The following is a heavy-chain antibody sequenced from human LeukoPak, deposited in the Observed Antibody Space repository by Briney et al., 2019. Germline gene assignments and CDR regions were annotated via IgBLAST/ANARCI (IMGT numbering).Heavy chain of an antibody. CDR3: ARDPYSGGYGAYYYYYMDL. CDR1: GFTFSSYE. CDR2: ISRSGSTI. Sequence: GGSLRLSCAASGFTFSSYEMNWVRQAPGKGLEWVSYISRSGSTIYYADSVKGRFTISRDNAKNSLYLQMNGLRVEDTAVYYCARDPYSGGYGAYYYYYMDLWGKGTTVTISS. D-gene: IGHD1-26*01. V-gene: IGHV3-48*03. J-gene: IGHJ6*03.